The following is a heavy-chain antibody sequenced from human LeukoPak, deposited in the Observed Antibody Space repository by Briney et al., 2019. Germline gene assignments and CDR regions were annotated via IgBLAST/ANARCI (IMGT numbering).Heavy chain of an antibody. Sequence: GGSLRLSYAASGFTFSGSAMHWVRQASGKGLEWVGRIRSKANSYATAYAASVKGRFTISRDDSKNTAYLQMNSLKTEDTAVYYCTSPHGGGDYWGQGTLVTVSS. V-gene: IGHV3-73*01. D-gene: IGHD3-10*01. CDR2: IRSKANSYAT. CDR1: GFTFSGSA. CDR3: TSPHGGGDY. J-gene: IGHJ4*02.